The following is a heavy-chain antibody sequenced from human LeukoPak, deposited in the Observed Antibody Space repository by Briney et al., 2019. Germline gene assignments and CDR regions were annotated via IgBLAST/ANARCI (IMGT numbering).Heavy chain of an antibody. CDR2: ISSTSSYI. D-gene: IGHD6-19*01. Sequence: GGSLRLSCAASGFTFSSYSMNWVRQAPGKGLEWVSSISSTSSYIYYPDSVKGRFTISRDNFRNSLYLQMNSLRAEDTAVYYCARASSGWAVDLYYFAHGGQGTLVTVSS. J-gene: IGHJ4*02. CDR3: ARASSGWAVDLYYFAH. CDR1: GFTFSSYS. V-gene: IGHV3-21*01.